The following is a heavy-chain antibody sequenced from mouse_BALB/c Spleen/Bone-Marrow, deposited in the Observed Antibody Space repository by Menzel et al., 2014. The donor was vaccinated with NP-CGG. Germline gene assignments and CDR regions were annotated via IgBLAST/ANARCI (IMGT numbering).Heavy chain of an antibody. CDR2: ISYSGST. CDR3: ASPLITTVVAPFAY. V-gene: IGHV3-8*02. CDR1: GDSITSGY. J-gene: IGHJ3*01. D-gene: IGHD1-1*01. Sequence: VQLKQSGPSLVKPSQTLSLTCSVTGDSITSGYWNWIRKFPGNKLEYMGYISYSGSTYYNPSLKSRISITRDTSKNXYCLQLNSVTTEDTATYYCASPLITTVVAPFAYWGQGTLVTVSA.